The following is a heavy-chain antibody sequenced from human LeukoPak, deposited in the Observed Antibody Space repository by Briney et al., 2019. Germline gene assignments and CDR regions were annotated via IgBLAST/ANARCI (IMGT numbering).Heavy chain of an antibody. CDR1: GFTFSSYG. J-gene: IGHJ5*02. D-gene: IGHD2-2*01. Sequence: PRGSLRLSCAASGFTFSSYGMHWVRQAPGKGLEWVAVISYDGSNKYYADSVKGRFTISRDNSKNTLYLQMNSLRAEDTAVYYCARDPGHFCSSTSCYAFDPWGQGTLVTVSS. CDR2: ISYDGSNK. V-gene: IGHV3-30*03. CDR3: ARDPGHFCSSTSCYAFDP.